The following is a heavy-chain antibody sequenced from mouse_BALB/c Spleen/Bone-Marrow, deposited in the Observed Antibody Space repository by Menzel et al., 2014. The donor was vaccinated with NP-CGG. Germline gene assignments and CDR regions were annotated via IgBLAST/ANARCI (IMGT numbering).Heavy chain of an antibody. D-gene: IGHD3-2*01. CDR3: ARPRQLGLAFYAMDY. V-gene: IGHV1-67*01. CDR2: ISTYTGNT. Sequence: QVQLKESGPELVRPGVSVKISCKGSGYTFTDYAMHWVKQSHAKSLEWIGVISTYTGNTNYNQKFKGKATMTVDKSSSTAYMELARLASEDSAIYYCARPRQLGLAFYAMDYWVQGTSVTVSS. CDR1: GYTFTDYA. J-gene: IGHJ4*01.